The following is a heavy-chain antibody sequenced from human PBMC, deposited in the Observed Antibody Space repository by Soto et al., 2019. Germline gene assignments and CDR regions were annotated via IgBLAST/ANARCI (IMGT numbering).Heavy chain of an antibody. D-gene: IGHD3-3*01. CDR1: GGSISSGDYY. V-gene: IGHV4-30-4*01. CDR2: IYYSGST. CDR3: ARGAYYDFWSGYSNWFDP. J-gene: IGHJ5*02. Sequence: QVQLQESGPGLVKPSQTLSLTCTVSGGSISSGDYYWSWIRQPPGKGLEWIGYIYYSGSTYYNPSHKSRVTISVDTSKNQFSLKLSSVTAADTAVYYCARGAYYDFWSGYSNWFDPWGQGTLVTVSS.